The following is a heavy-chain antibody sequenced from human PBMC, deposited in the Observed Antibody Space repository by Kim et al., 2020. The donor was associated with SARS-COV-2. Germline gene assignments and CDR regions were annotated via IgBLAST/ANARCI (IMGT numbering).Heavy chain of an antibody. CDR1: GFTFGDYA. J-gene: IGHJ6*03. Sequence: GGSLRLSCTASGFTFGDYAMSWVRQAPGKGLEWVGFIRSKAYGGTTEYAASVKGRFTISRDDSKSIAYLQMNSLKTEDTAVYYCTRVATLIFGVAYYYYYMDVWGKGTTVTVSS. CDR3: TRVATLIFGVAYYYYYMDV. CDR2: IRSKAYGGTT. D-gene: IGHD3-3*01. V-gene: IGHV3-49*04.